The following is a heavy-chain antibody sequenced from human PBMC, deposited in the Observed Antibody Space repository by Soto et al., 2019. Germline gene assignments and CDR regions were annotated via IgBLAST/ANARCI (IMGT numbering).Heavy chain of an antibody. D-gene: IGHD3-3*01. CDR1: GFTFSSYE. J-gene: IGHJ6*02. CDR3: ARDLGYDFWSGLDYYYGMDV. Sequence: PGGSLRLSCAASGFTFSSYEMNWVRQAPGKGLEWVSYISSSGSTIYYADSVKGRFTISRDNAKNSLYLQMNSLRAEDTAVYYCARDLGYDFWSGLDYYYGMDVWGQGTTVTVSS. V-gene: IGHV3-48*03. CDR2: ISSSGSTI.